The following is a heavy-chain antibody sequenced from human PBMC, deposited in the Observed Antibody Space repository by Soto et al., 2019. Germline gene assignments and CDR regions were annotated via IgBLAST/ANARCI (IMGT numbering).Heavy chain of an antibody. D-gene: IGHD7-27*01. CDR3: ARDTGDGTFQF. V-gene: IGHV1-3*01. CDR2: INAGYGNT. J-gene: IGHJ4*02. Sequence: ASVKVSCKASGYTFSSYAMHWVRQAPGQRLEWMGWINAGYGNTKSSQKFQDRVTISRDTSASTAYMELTSLRSEDTAVYYCARDTGDGTFQFWGQGTLVSVSS. CDR1: GYTFSSYA.